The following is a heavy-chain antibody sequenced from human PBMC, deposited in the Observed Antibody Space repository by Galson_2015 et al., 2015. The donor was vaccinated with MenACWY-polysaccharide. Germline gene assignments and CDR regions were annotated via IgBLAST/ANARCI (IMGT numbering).Heavy chain of an antibody. CDR3: ARGPDYANSWDY. CDR2: IIPIFGTA. Sequence: SVKVSCKASGGTFSSYTISWVRQAPGQGLEWMGGIIPIFGTANYAQKFQGRVTITADKSTSTAYMELSSLRSEDTAVYYCARGPDYANSWDYWGQGTLVTVSS. CDR1: GGTFSSYT. D-gene: IGHD4-17*01. J-gene: IGHJ4*02. V-gene: IGHV1-69*06.